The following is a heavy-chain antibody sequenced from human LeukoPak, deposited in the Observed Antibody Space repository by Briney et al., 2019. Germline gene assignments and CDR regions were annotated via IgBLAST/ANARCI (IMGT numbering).Heavy chain of an antibody. J-gene: IGHJ4*02. D-gene: IGHD3-22*01. Sequence: SVKVSCKASGGTFSSYAISWVRQAPGQGLEWMGRIIPILGIANYAQKFQGRVTITADKSTSTAYMELSSLRSEDTAVYYCASTDYYDSSGYNFFDYWGQGTLVTVSS. CDR3: ASTDYYDSSGYNFFDY. V-gene: IGHV1-69*04. CDR2: IIPILGIA. CDR1: GGTFSSYA.